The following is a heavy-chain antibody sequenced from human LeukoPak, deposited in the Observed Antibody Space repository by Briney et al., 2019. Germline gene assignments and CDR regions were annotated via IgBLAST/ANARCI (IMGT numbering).Heavy chain of an antibody. CDR1: GYTFTSYD. Sequence: ASVKVSCKASGYTFTSYDINWVRQATGQGLEWMGWISAYNGNTNYAQKLQGRVTMTTDTSTSTAYMELRSLRSDDTAVYYCARSGYHHDAFDIWGQGAMVTVSS. J-gene: IGHJ3*02. V-gene: IGHV1-18*01. CDR2: ISAYNGNT. D-gene: IGHD3-3*01. CDR3: ARSGYHHDAFDI.